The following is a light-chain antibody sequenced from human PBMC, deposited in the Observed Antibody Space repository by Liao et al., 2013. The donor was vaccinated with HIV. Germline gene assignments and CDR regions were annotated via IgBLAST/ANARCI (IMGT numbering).Light chain of an antibody. J-gene: IGLJ2*01. Sequence: SYELTQAPSVSVSPGQTARITCSGDKLGDKYVSWYQQRPGRSPVLVIYQDTKRPSGIPDRFSGSNSGNTATLTISGTQAXDEADYYCQAWDSSTAHVVFGGGTKLTVL. V-gene: IGLV3-1*01. CDR1: KLGDKY. CDR3: QAWDSSTAHVV. CDR2: QDT.